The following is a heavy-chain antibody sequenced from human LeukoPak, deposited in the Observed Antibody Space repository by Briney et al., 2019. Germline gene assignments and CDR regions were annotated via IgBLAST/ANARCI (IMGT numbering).Heavy chain of an antibody. CDR2: IYPGDSDT. J-gene: IGHJ3*02. CDR1: GYSFTSYW. Sequence: GESLKISCETSGYSFTSYWIGWVRQMPGKGLEWMGVIYPGDSDTRYSPSFQGQVTISADKSLSTAYLQWSGLKASDTAMYYCARRYCSGGSCYSFAFDIWGQGTMVTVSS. D-gene: IGHD2-15*01. CDR3: ARRYCSGGSCYSFAFDI. V-gene: IGHV5-51*01.